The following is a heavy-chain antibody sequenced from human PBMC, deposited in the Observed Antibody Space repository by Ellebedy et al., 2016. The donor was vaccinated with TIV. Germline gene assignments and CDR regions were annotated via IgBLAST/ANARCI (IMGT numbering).Heavy chain of an antibody. V-gene: IGHV1-69*13. CDR3: ARATIPIVVIGFLDI. Sequence: SVKVSXXASGGTFSSNAISWVRQAPGQGLEWMGGIIPMFGTANYAQKFQGRVTITADDSTRTTYMELSSLRSEDTAVYYCARATIPIVVIGFLDIWGLGTMVTVSS. J-gene: IGHJ3*02. CDR1: GGTFSSNA. CDR2: IIPMFGTA. D-gene: IGHD2-2*01.